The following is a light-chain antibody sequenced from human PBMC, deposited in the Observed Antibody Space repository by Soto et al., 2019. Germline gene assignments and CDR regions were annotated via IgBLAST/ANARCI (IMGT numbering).Light chain of an antibody. CDR1: QSVSSN. J-gene: IGKJ5*01. Sequence: EIVLTQSPGTLSLYPGERATLSCRASQSVSSNYLAWYQQKGGQAPRLLIYGASTRTTGIPARFSGSGSGTEFTLTISSLQSEDFAVYYCQQYNYWPPITFGQGTRL. CDR3: QQYNYWPPIT. CDR2: GAS. V-gene: IGKV3D-15*01.